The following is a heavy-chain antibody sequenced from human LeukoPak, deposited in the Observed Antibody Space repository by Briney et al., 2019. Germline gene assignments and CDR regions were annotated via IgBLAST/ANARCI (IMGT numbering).Heavy chain of an antibody. D-gene: IGHD6-19*01. CDR2: KSYDGSNK. CDR3: ARAGSGWYFNWFDP. J-gene: IGHJ5*02. CDR1: GFTFSSYA. Sequence: PGRSLRLSCAASGFTFSSYAMHWVRQAPGKGLEWVAVKSYDGSNKYYADSVKGRFTISRDNSKNTLYLQMNSLRAEDTAVYYCARAGSGWYFNWFDPWGQGTLVTVSS. V-gene: IGHV3-30*04.